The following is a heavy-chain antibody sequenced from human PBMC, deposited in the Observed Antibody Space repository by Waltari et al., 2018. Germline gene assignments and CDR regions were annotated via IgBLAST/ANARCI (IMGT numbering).Heavy chain of an antibody. Sequence: EVQLLESGGGLVQPGGSLRLSCAASGFTFSDYGMTWVRQAPGKGLDWVSVIFRGGRTTYSADSVKGRFTISRDNAKNTLSLQMNNVRAEDTAIYYCAKDRGAYGTVGFDYWGQGTLVTVSS. D-gene: IGHD1-1*01. CDR3: AKDRGAYGTVGFDY. V-gene: IGHV3-23*03. CDR1: GFTFSDYG. CDR2: IFRGGRTT. J-gene: IGHJ4*02.